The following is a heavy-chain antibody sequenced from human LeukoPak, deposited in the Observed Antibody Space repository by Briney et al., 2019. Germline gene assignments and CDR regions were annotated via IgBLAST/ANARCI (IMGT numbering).Heavy chain of an antibody. J-gene: IGHJ4*02. CDR2: IYYSGST. D-gene: IGHD4-23*01. CDR3: AATYSARVEDLNPRGQPFDY. CDR1: GGSISSSSYY. Sequence: SETLSLTCTVSGGSISSSSYYWGWIRQPPGKGLEWIGSIYYSGSTNYNPSLKSRVTISVDTSKNQFSLKLSSVTAADTAVYYCAATYSARVEDLNPRGQPFDYWGQGTLVTVSS. V-gene: IGHV4-39*07.